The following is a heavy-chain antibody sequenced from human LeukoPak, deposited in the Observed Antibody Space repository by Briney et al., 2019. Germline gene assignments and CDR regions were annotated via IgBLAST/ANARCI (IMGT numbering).Heavy chain of an antibody. Sequence: GASVKVSCKASGGTFSNYAISWVRQAPGQGLEWMGGIIPIFGTANYAQKFQGRVTITADESTSTAYMELSSLRSEDTAVYYCAGDIVVVPAASGMDVWGKGTTVTVSS. D-gene: IGHD2-2*01. CDR1: GGTFSNYA. J-gene: IGHJ6*04. V-gene: IGHV1-69*01. CDR3: AGDIVVVPAASGMDV. CDR2: IIPIFGTA.